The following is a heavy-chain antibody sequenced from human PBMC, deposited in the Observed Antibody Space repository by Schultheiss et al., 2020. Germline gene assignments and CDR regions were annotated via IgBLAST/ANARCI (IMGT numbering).Heavy chain of an antibody. J-gene: IGHJ6*02. CDR3: ARDPDSSGYPSYYYYYGMDV. V-gene: IGHV4-61*02. CDR1: GGSISSSSYY. D-gene: IGHD3-22*01. Sequence: SETLSLTCTVSGGSISSSSYYWGWIRQPAGKGLEWIGRIYTSGSTNYNPSLKSRVTISVDTSKNQFSLKLSSVTAADTAVYYCARDPDSSGYPSYYYYYGMDVWGQGTTVTVSS. CDR2: IYTSGST.